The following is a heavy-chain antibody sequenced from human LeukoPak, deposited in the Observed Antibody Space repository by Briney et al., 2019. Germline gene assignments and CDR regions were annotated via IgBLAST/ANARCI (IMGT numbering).Heavy chain of an antibody. CDR2: IKQDGSEQ. Sequence: PWGSLRLSCAASGFTFSHYYMSWVRQAPGKGLEWVANIKQDGSEQFYLDSVKGRFTISRDNAKNALYLQMHSLRVEDTAVYYCARESIVVVPTTMDDASDIWGQGTMVTVSS. CDR1: GFTFSHYY. V-gene: IGHV3-7*01. J-gene: IGHJ3*02. CDR3: ARESIVVVPTTMDDASDI. D-gene: IGHD2-2*01.